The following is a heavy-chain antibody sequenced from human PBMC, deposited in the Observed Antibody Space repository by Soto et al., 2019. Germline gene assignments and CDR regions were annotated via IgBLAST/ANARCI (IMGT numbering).Heavy chain of an antibody. CDR3: ARSLGETTSLFDY. CDR2: INPSSGTT. Sequence: QVQLVQSGAEMKQPGASVKLSCQASGYIFIHCFMHWVRQAPGQGLEWMGGINPSSGTTTYAQKFHGRVTVTSDTSTSKVYMELSSLGSGDTAMYYCARSLGETTSLFDYWGQGSLVTVSA. CDR1: GYIFIHCF. J-gene: IGHJ4*02. D-gene: IGHD1-26*01. V-gene: IGHV1-46*01.